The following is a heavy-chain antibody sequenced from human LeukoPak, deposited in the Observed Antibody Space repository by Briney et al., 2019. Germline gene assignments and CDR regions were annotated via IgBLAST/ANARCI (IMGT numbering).Heavy chain of an antibody. D-gene: IGHD6-13*01. Sequence: RGESLKISCKISGYRLTNNWIGWVRQVPGKGLEWMGLIYPGYSDAKYSPSFQGQVTLSVDTSISTAYLQLGGLRASDTAIYYCVRFALSSSLDHWGQGTLVTVSS. CDR3: VRFALSSSLDH. V-gene: IGHV5-51*01. CDR2: IYPGYSDA. J-gene: IGHJ5*02. CDR1: GYRLTNNW.